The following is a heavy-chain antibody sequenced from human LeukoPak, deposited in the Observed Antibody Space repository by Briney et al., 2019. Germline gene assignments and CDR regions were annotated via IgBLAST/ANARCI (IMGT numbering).Heavy chain of an antibody. CDR3: ARDGDYGGNSGQDY. D-gene: IGHD4-23*01. J-gene: IGHJ4*02. CDR2: IIPIFGTA. V-gene: IGHV1-69*06. Sequence: SVKVSCKASGYTFTSYAISWVRQAPGQGLEWMGGIIPIFGTANYAQKFQGRVTITADKSTSTAYMELNSLRSEDTAVYYCARDGDYGGNSGQDYWGQGTLVTVSS. CDR1: GYTFTSYA.